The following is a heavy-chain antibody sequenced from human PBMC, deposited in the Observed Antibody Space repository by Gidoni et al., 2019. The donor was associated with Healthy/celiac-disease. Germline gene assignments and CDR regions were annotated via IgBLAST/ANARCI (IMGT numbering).Heavy chain of an antibody. V-gene: IGHV4-39*01. J-gene: IGHJ3*02. CDR3: ASVIYDSSGYYQLGAFDI. CDR2: IYYSGST. Sequence: QLQLQESGPGLVKPSETLSLTCTVSGGSISSSSYYWGWIRQPPGKGLEWIWSIYYSGSTYYNPSLKSRVTISVDTSKNQFSLKLSSVTAADTAVYYCASVIYDSSGYYQLGAFDIWGQGTMVTVSS. D-gene: IGHD3-22*01. CDR1: GGSISSSSYY.